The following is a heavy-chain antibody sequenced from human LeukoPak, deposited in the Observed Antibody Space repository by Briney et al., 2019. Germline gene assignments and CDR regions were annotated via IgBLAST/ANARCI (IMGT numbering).Heavy chain of an antibody. CDR2: IYSGGRT. CDR3: ARYYYDSSGYPYYFDY. J-gene: IGHJ4*02. V-gene: IGHV3-53*01. D-gene: IGHD3-22*01. Sequence: PGGSLRLSCAASGFIVSNNYMSWVRQAPGKGLEWVSVIYSGGRTYYADSVKGRFTISRDNSKNTVYLQMNSLRAEDTAVYYCARYYYDSSGYPYYFDYWGQGTLVTVSS. CDR1: GFIVSNNY.